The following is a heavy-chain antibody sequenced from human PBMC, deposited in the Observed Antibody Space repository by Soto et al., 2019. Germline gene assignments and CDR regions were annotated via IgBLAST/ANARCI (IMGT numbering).Heavy chain of an antibody. D-gene: IGHD4-17*01. CDR2: IFYSGGT. CDR3: ARRGGGDYLFGS. V-gene: IGHV4-39*01. CDR1: GDSISTSNYY. J-gene: IGHJ4*02. Sequence: QLQLQESGPGLVKPSETLSLTCTVSGDSISTSNYYWGWIRQPPGEGLEWIGHIFYSGGTYYNPSLKSRVTISVDTSKNQFSLKLSSITAADTAVYFCARRGGGDYLFGSWGQGMLVTVSS.